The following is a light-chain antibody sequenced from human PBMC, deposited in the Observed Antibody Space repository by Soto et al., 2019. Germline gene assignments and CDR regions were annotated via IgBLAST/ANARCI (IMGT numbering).Light chain of an antibody. CDR2: KAS. J-gene: IGKJ4*01. Sequence: IQVTQSPATLSVSVGDRVTITCRASQTVXSWFDWYQQKPGKAPKVLXYKASTLKSGVPSRFSGSGSGTEFTLTISSLQPEDVAIYYCQQLKSYPLTFGGGTKVDI. CDR1: QTVXSW. CDR3: QQLKSYPLT. V-gene: IGKV1-5*03.